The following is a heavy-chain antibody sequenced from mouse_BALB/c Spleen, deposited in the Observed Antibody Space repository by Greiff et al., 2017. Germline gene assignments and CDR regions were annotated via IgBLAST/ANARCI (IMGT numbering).Heavy chain of an antibody. Sequence: QVQLKESGPELVKPGASVKISCKASGYAFSSSWMNWVKQRPGQGLEWIGRIYPGDGDTNYNGKFKGKATLTADKSSSTAYMQLSSLTSVDSAVYFCARGLGFAYWGQGTLVTVSA. J-gene: IGHJ3*01. CDR1: GYAFSSSW. D-gene: IGHD4-1*01. CDR2: IYPGDGDT. V-gene: IGHV1-82*01. CDR3: ARGLGFAY.